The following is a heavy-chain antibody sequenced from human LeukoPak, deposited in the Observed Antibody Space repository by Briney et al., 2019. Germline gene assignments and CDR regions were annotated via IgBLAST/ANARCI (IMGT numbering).Heavy chain of an antibody. CDR1: GGSFSGCY. CDR2: INHSGST. J-gene: IGHJ4*02. Sequence: SETLSLTCAVYGGSFSGCYWSWIRQPPGKGLEWIGEINHSGSTNYNPSLKSRVTISVDTSKNQFSLKLSSVTAADTAVYYCARRDRLLWFGELLGSFDYWGQGTLVTVSS. D-gene: IGHD3-10*01. CDR3: ARRDRLLWFGELLGSFDY. V-gene: IGHV4-34*01.